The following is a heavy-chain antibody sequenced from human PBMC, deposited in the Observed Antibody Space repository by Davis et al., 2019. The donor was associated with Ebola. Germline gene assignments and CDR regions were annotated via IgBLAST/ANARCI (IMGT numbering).Heavy chain of an antibody. Sequence: PGGSLRLSCTVSGYSISSGYYWGWIRQPPGKGLEWIGSIYHSGSTYYNPSLKSRVTISVDTSKNQFSLKLSSVTAADTAVYYCARQARVPTYWSGKHPYYFDYWGQGTLVTVSS. CDR2: IYHSGST. CDR1: GYSISSGYY. J-gene: IGHJ4*02. D-gene: IGHD3-3*01. V-gene: IGHV4-38-2*02. CDR3: ARQARVPTYWSGKHPYYFDY.